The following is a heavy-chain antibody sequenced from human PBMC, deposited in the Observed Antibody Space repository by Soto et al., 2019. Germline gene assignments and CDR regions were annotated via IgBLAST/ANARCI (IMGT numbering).Heavy chain of an antibody. J-gene: IGHJ5*02. CDR3: ARRERYYGSPGWFDP. CDR2: VYYNENT. D-gene: IGHD3-10*01. Sequence: SETLSLTCSFSCGSIISFTYYWGWIRQPPGKGLEWIGTVYYNENTYYNPSLKSRVTITVDTAKNQFSLNLRSVTAADTAMYFCARRERYYGSPGWFDPWGPGTLVTVSS. V-gene: IGHV4-39*01. CDR1: CGSIISFTYY.